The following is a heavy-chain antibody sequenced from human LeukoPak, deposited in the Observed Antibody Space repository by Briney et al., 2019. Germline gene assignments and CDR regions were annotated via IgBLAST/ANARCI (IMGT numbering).Heavy chain of an antibody. D-gene: IGHD4-17*01. CDR2: INHSGST. V-gene: IGHV4-34*01. Sequence: SETLSLTCTVSGGSISSYYWSWIRQPPGKGLEWIGEINHSGSTNYNPPLKSRVTISVDTSRNQFSLKLSSVTAADTAVYYCARGSATTVTTFPFDYWGQGTLVTVSS. J-gene: IGHJ4*02. CDR1: GGSISSYY. CDR3: ARGSATTVTTFPFDY.